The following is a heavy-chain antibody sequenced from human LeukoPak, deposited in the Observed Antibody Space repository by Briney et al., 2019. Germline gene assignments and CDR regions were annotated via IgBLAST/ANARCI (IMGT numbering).Heavy chain of an antibody. CDR3: ASGGGEYQLLPDAFDI. V-gene: IGHV3-7*01. J-gene: IGHJ3*02. D-gene: IGHD2-2*01. Sequence: GGSLRLSCAASGFTFSSYWMSWVRQAPGKGREWVANIKQDGSEKYYVDSVKGRFTISRDNAKHSLYLQMNSLRAEDTAVYYCASGGGEYQLLPDAFDIWGQGTMVTVSS. CDR2: IKQDGSEK. CDR1: GFTFSSYW.